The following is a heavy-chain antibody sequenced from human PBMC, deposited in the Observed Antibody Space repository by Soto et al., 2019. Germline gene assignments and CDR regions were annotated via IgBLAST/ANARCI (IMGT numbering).Heavy chain of an antibody. CDR3: ARRYLDCSSTSCLNWFDP. V-gene: IGHV4-39*01. CDR1: GGSISSSSYY. J-gene: IGHJ5*02. Sequence: QLQLQESGPGLVKPSETLSLTCTVSGGSISSSSYYWGWIRQPPGKGLEWIGSIYYSGSTYYNPSLKSRVTISVDTSKNQFSLKLSSVTAADTAVYYCARRYLDCSSTSCLNWFDPWGQGTLVTVSS. CDR2: IYYSGST. D-gene: IGHD2-2*01.